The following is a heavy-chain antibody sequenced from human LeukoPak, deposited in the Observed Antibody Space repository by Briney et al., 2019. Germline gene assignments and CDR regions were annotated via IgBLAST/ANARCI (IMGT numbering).Heavy chain of an antibody. CDR3: AAGSKEQWLTFDY. D-gene: IGHD6-19*01. J-gene: IGHJ4*02. Sequence: ASVKVSCKASGFTFTSSAVQWVRQARGQRLEWIGWIVVGSGNTNYAQKLQERVTITRDMSTSTAYMELSSLRSEDTAVYYCAAGSKEQWLTFDYWGQGTLVTVSS. V-gene: IGHV1-58*01. CDR2: IVVGSGNT. CDR1: GFTFTSSA.